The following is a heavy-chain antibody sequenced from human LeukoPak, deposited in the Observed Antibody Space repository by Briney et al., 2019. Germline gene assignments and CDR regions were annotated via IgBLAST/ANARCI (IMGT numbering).Heavy chain of an antibody. V-gene: IGHV3-30*02. D-gene: IGHD2-15*01. J-gene: IGHJ2*01. CDR2: MHYDGNIK. CDR1: VFTFSTYG. Sequence: VGSLRLSCAASVFTFSTYGMHWVRQAPGKGLEWVAFMHYDGNIKYYADSVKGRFTISRDTSKNTLYLQMNSLRVEDTAVYYCAKDACSGGTCYGGWYCDLWGRGTLVTVSS. CDR3: AKDACSGGTCYGGWYCDL.